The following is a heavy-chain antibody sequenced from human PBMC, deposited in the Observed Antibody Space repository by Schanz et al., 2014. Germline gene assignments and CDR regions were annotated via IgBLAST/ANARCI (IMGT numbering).Heavy chain of an antibody. CDR2: ISSGGTTT. V-gene: IGHV3-11*04. D-gene: IGHD4-4*01. Sequence: QVQLVDSGGGLVKPGGSLRLSCTASGFPFSDYYMAWIRQAPGKGPEYVSYISSGGTTTYHSDSVKGRFTMSRDNAKNSVFLQMNSLRAEDTAVYYCAKAAEWPVTRFDPWGQGTLVTVSS. J-gene: IGHJ5*02. CDR3: AKAAEWPVTRFDP. CDR1: GFPFSDYY.